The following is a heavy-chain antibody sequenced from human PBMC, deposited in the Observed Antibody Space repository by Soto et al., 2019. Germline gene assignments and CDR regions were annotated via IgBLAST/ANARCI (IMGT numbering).Heavy chain of an antibody. CDR3: TTDAEWGI. V-gene: IGHV3-15*07. CDR2: IKSKNDGGAT. CDR1: GLTFSNAW. D-gene: IGHD2-8*01. Sequence: GGSLRLSCAASGLTFSNAWMNWVRQAPGKGLEWVGRIKSKNDGGATEYSATVKDSFTISRDDSRDTLYLQKNSLKIEDTAVYYCTTDAEWGIWGQGTLVTVSS. J-gene: IGHJ3*02.